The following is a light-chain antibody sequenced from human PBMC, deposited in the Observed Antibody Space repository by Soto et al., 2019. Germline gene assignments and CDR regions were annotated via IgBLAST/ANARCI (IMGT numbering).Light chain of an antibody. CDR2: AAS. CDR3: QQLNSYRIT. Sequence: DIQLTQSPSFLSASVGDRVTITCRASQGISSYLAWYQQKPGAAPKLLIYAASTLQSGVPSRFSGSGSGTEFTLTISSLQPEDFATYYCQQLNSYRITFGQGTRLEIK. CDR1: QGISSY. V-gene: IGKV1-9*01. J-gene: IGKJ5*01.